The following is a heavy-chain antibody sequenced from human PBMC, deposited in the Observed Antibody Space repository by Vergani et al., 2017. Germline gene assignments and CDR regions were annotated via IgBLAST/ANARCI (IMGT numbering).Heavy chain of an antibody. Sequence: EVQLVESGGGLVQPGGSLRLSCAASGFTFSSYSMNWVRQAPGKGLEWVSYISSSSSTTYYADSVKGRFTISRDNAKNSLYLQMNSLRAEDTAVYYCARDWSIAAAGSAFDIWSQGTMVTVSS. V-gene: IGHV3-48*01. D-gene: IGHD6-13*01. CDR1: GFTFSSYS. CDR3: ARDWSIAAAGSAFDI. J-gene: IGHJ3*02. CDR2: ISSSSSTT.